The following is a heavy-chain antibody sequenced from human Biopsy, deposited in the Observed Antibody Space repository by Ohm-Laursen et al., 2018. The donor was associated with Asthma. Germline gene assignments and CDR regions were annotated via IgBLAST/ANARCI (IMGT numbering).Heavy chain of an antibody. D-gene: IGHD3-3*02. J-gene: IGHJ1*01. CDR3: ARTFHFWSPYHAEHYQL. CDR2: IKHDGSEK. Sequence: SLRLSCAASRFTYEMHWVRQAPGKGLEWVANIKHDGSEKNHVDSLKGRFTISRDNAKNSLYLQMNSLRAKDTAVYYCARTFHFWSPYHAEHYQLWGQGTLVTVSS. V-gene: IGHV3-7*01. CDR1: RFTYE.